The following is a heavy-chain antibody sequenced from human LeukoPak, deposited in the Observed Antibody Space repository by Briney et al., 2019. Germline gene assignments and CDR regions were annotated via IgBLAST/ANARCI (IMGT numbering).Heavy chain of an antibody. CDR2: IYTSGST. J-gene: IGHJ4*02. CDR3: ARDRYYYDSSGYYRLDY. V-gene: IGHV4-4*07. CDR1: GGSISSYY. D-gene: IGHD3-22*01. Sequence: PSETLSLTCTVAGGSISSYYWRWIRQPAGKGLEWIGRIYTSGSTNYNPSLKSRVTMSVDTSKNQFSLKLSSVTAVHTAVYDCARDRYYYDSSGYYRLDYWGQGTLVTVSS.